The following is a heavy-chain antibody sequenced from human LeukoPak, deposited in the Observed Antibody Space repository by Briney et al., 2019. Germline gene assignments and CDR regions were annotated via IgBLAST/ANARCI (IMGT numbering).Heavy chain of an antibody. D-gene: IGHD1-26*01. CDR3: ARASSGSSLEPDY. J-gene: IGHJ4*02. V-gene: IGHV1-2*02. CDR2: INPNSGGT. Sequence: ASVKVSCKASGYTFTGYYMHWVRQAPGQGLEWMGWINPNSGGTNYAQKFQGRVTMTRNTSISTAYMELSRLRSDDTAVYYCARASSGSSLEPDYWGQGTLVTVSS. CDR1: GYTFTGYY.